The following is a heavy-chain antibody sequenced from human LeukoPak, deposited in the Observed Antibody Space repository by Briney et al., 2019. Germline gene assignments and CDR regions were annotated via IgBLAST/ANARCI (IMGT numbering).Heavy chain of an antibody. D-gene: IGHD6-6*01. CDR1: GGTFSSYA. Sequence: SVKVSCKASGGTFSSYAISWLRQAPGQGLEWMGRIIPIFGTANYAQKFQGRVTITTDESTSTAYMELSSLRSEDTAVYYCARENHYSSSSAETDYWGQGTLVTVSS. CDR3: ARENHYSSSSAETDY. J-gene: IGHJ4*02. CDR2: IIPIFGTA. V-gene: IGHV1-69*05.